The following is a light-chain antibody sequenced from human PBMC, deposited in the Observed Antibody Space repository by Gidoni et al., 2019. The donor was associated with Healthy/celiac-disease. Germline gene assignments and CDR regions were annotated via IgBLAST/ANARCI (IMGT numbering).Light chain of an antibody. CDR1: QCVSSSY. CDR2: GAS. Sequence: EIVLTQSPGTLSSSPGERATLSCRASQCVSSSYLAWYQQKPGQAPRPLIYGASSRATGIPNGFSGSGSGTDFTLTISRLEPEDFAVYYCQQYGSFGPGTKVDIK. J-gene: IGKJ3*01. V-gene: IGKV3-20*01. CDR3: QQYGS.